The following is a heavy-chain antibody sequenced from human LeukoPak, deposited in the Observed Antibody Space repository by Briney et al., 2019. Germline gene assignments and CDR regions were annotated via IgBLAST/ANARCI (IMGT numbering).Heavy chain of an antibody. J-gene: IGHJ4*02. D-gene: IGHD6-13*01. CDR3: AKDMRLGSSWIFDY. CDR1: GFSFSSYA. V-gene: IGHV3-23*01. Sequence: GGSLRLSCAASGFSFSSYAMSWVRQAPGKGLEGVSSISGSGDSTYYADSVKGRFTISRDNSKNTLYLQVNTLRAEDTAVYYCAKDMRLGSSWIFDYWGQGTLVTVSS. CDR2: ISGSGDST.